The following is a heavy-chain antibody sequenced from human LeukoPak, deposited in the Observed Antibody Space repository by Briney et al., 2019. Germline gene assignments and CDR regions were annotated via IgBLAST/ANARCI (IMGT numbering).Heavy chain of an antibody. J-gene: IGHJ3*02. CDR2: IIPIFGTA. D-gene: IGHD3-10*01. Sequence: SVKVSCKASGGTFSSYAISWVRQAPGQGLEWMGGIIPIFGTANYAQKFQGRVTITADESTSTAYMELSSLRSEDTAVYYCASQYYYGSGSYYTDAFDIWGQGTMVTVSS. CDR1: GGTFSSYA. V-gene: IGHV1-69*13. CDR3: ASQYYYGSGSYYTDAFDI.